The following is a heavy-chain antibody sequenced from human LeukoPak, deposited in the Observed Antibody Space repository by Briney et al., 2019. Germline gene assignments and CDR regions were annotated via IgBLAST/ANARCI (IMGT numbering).Heavy chain of an antibody. CDR3: ARAGYSGYEADY. CDR2: IYPGDSDT. Sequence: KRGESLKISCKGFGYTFTTSWIGWVRQMPGKGLEWMGIIYPGDSDTRYSPSFQGQVTISADKSISTAYLQWSGLKASDTAMYYCARAGYSGYEADYWGQGTLVTVSS. D-gene: IGHD5-12*01. J-gene: IGHJ4*02. CDR1: GYTFTTSW. V-gene: IGHV5-51*01.